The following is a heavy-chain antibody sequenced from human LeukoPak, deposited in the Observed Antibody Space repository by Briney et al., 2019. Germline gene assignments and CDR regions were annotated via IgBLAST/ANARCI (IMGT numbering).Heavy chain of an antibody. CDR1: GFTFSSYA. D-gene: IGHD6-19*01. CDR2: IRYDGSIK. Sequence: GGSLRLSCAASGFTFSSYAMHWVRQAPGKGLEWVSFIRYDGSIKYYADSVQGRFTISRDNSTNTLYLQMNSLRADDTAVYYCARGIAVAGTELADWGQGTLVTVSA. J-gene: IGHJ4*02. V-gene: IGHV3-30*02. CDR3: ARGIAVAGTELAD.